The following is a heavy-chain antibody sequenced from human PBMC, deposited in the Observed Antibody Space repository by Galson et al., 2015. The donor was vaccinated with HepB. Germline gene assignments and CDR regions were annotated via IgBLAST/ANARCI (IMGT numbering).Heavy chain of an antibody. V-gene: IGHV3-30-3*01. CDR2: ISYDGSNK. CDR1: GFTFSSYA. Sequence: SLRLSCAASGFTFSSYAMHWVRQAPGKGLEWVAVISYDGSNKYYADSVKGRFTISRDNSKNTLYLQMNSLRAEDTAVYYCARALLWFGELLYYYYGLDVWGQGTTVTVSS. CDR3: ARALLWFGELLYYYYGLDV. D-gene: IGHD3-10*01. J-gene: IGHJ6*02.